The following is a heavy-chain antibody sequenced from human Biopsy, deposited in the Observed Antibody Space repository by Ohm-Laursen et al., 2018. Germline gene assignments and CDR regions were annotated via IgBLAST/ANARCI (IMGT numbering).Heavy chain of an antibody. CDR3: AKEGPPKDYSSSFHS. D-gene: IGHD6-13*01. CDR1: GFTFSNYA. J-gene: IGHJ4*02. CDR2: ISWNSGSV. V-gene: IGHV3-9*01. Sequence: SLRLSCTASGFTFSNYAMSWVRQAPGKGLEWVSGISWNSGSVVYADSVKGRFTISRDNAKNSLYLQMHSLRAEDTAFYYCAKEGPPKDYSSSFHSWGQGTLVTVSS.